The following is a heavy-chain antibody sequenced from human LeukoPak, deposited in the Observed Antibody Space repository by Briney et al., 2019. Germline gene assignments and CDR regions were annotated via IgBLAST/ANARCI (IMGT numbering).Heavy chain of an antibody. CDR3: ARGKTYYYDSSCYFPPFDL. D-gene: IGHD3-22*01. CDR2: INPSGGST. CDR1: GYTFTSYY. Sequence: SVKVSCKASGYTFTSYYMHWVRQAPGQGREWMGIINPSGGSTSYAQKFQGRVTINRDTSTITLYMELSSLRSEDTAVYYCARGKTYYYDSSCYFPPFDLWGRGTLVTVSS. J-gene: IGHJ2*01. V-gene: IGHV1-46*01.